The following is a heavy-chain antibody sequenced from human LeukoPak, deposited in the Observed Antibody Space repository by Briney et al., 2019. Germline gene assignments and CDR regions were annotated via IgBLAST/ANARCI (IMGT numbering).Heavy chain of an antibody. CDR1: GGSFSGYY. CDR3: ARGIIAAAGPFDP. V-gene: IGHV4-34*01. CDR2: INRSGGT. J-gene: IGHJ5*02. Sequence: SETLSLTCAVYGGSFSGYYWSWIRQPPGKGLEWIGEINRSGGTNYNPSLKSRVTISVDTSKNQFSLKLSSVTAADTAVYYCARGIIAAAGPFDPWGQGTLVTVSS. D-gene: IGHD6-13*01.